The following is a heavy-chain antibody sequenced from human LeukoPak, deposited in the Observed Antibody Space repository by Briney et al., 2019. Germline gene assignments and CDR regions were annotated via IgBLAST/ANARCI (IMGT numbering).Heavy chain of an antibody. D-gene: IGHD3-10*01. Sequence: GESLRLSCAASGFTFSSNGMHWVRQAPGKGLEWVAVISYDGSNKYYADSVKGRFTISRDNSKNTLYLQMNSLRAENTAVYYCAKDSGSGSYYFDYWGQGTLVTVSS. J-gene: IGHJ4*02. V-gene: IGHV3-30*18. CDR1: GFTFSSNG. CDR3: AKDSGSGSYYFDY. CDR2: ISYDGSNK.